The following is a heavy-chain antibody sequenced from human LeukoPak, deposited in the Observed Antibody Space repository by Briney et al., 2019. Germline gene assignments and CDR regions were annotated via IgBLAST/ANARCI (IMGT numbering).Heavy chain of an antibody. D-gene: IGHD5-12*01. CDR1: GFTFSSYA. J-gene: IGHJ6*02. CDR3: ARARGYSGYDVYYYYYGMDV. Sequence: GGSLRLSCAASGFTFSSYAMHWVRQAPGKGLEWVAVISYDGSNKYYADYVKGRFTISRDNSKNTLYLQMNSLRAEDTAVYYCARARGYSGYDVYYYYYGMDVWGQGTTVTVSS. CDR2: ISYDGSNK. V-gene: IGHV3-30-3*01.